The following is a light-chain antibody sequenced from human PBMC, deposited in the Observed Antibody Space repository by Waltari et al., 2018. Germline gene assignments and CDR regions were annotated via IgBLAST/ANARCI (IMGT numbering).Light chain of an antibody. CDR1: STDLGSSTL. V-gene: IGLV2-23*01. CDR2: EGT. Sequence: QSALTQPASVSGSPGQSISISCTGSSTDLGSSTLVSWYQHHPDKAPTLLIYEGTERPSGISPRFSGSKSGNTASLTISTLQAEDEADYYCFSYADGRSLVFGGGTKVTVL. J-gene: IGLJ2*01. CDR3: FSYADGRSLV.